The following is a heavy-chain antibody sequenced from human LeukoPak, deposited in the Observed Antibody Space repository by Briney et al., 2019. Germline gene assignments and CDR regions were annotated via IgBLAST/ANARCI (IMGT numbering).Heavy chain of an antibody. V-gene: IGHV3-30*01. CDR2: ISYDGSNK. CDR3: ARADVGIVVVPAAIDY. Sequence: GGSLRLSFAASGFTFRSYAMHWVRQAPGKGLEWVAVISYDGSNKYYADSVKGRFTISRDNSKNTLYLQMNSLRAEDTAVYYCARADVGIVVVPAAIDYWGQGTLVTVSS. J-gene: IGHJ4*02. CDR1: GFTFRSYA. D-gene: IGHD2-2*01.